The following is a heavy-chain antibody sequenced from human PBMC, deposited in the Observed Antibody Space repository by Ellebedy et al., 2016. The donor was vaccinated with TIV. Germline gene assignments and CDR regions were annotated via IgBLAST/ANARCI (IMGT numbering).Heavy chain of an antibody. J-gene: IGHJ4*02. CDR2: IYYSGST. Sequence: SETLSLXCTVSGGSISSYYWSWIRQPPGKGLEWIGYIYYSGSTNYNPSLKSRVTISVDTSKNQFSLKLSSVTAADTAVYYCARGHDILTGYPYYWGQGTLVTVSS. CDR3: ARGHDILTGYPYY. D-gene: IGHD3-9*01. V-gene: IGHV4-59*01. CDR1: GGSISSYY.